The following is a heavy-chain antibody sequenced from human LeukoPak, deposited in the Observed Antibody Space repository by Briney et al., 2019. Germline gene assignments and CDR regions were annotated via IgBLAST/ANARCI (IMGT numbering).Heavy chain of an antibody. V-gene: IGHV3-33*06. J-gene: IGHJ6*03. CDR2: IWYDGSNK. Sequence: GGSLRLSCAASGFTFSSYGMHWVRQAPGKGLEWVAVIWYDGSNKYYADSVKGRFTSSRDNSKNTLYLQMNSLRAEDTAVYYCAKDYGDFWSGYPNYYYYYYMDVWGKGTTVTVSS. CDR1: GFTFSSYG. D-gene: IGHD3-3*01. CDR3: AKDYGDFWSGYPNYYYYYYMDV.